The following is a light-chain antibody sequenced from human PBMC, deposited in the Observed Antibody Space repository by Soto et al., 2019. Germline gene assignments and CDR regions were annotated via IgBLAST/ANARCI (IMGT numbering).Light chain of an antibody. V-gene: IGKV3-20*01. CDR1: QSLNSNY. Sequence: DIVLTQSPATLSSSLGERATISCRASQSLNSNYLAWHQQKPGKAPKLLIYGASTRATGIPDRFSGSGSGTDFTLAIGRLEPEDFAVYYCQQYGSSPRTFGQGTKVDIK. CDR2: GAS. J-gene: IGKJ1*01. CDR3: QQYGSSPRT.